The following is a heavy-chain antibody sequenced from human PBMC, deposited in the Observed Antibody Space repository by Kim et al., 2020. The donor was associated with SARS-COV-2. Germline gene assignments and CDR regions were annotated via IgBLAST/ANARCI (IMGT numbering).Heavy chain of an antibody. J-gene: IGHJ4*02. V-gene: IGHV4-4*08. Sequence: NPAPNSRVTISGDTPKNQYSLKLSSVTAADTAVYYCARDLGSGSYYGLNYWGQGTLVTVSS. CDR3: ARDLGSGSYYGLNY. D-gene: IGHD1-26*01.